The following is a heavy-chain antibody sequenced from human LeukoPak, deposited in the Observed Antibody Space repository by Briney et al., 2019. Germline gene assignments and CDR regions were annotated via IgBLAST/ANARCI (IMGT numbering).Heavy chain of an antibody. D-gene: IGHD5-18*01. CDR1: GGSFSGYY. V-gene: IGHV4-34*01. CDR3: AWSQNVDTTMAFDY. Sequence: SETLSLTCAVFGGSFSGYYWSWIRQPPGKGLESIGEVNHSGNTNYNPSLKSRVTISLDTSKNQFSLKLSSVTAADTAVYYCAWSQNVDTTMAFDYWGQGTLVTVSS. J-gene: IGHJ4*02. CDR2: VNHSGNT.